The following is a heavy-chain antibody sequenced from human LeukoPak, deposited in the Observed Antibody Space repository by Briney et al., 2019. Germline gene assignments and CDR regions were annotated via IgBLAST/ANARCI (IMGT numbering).Heavy chain of an antibody. Sequence: GGSLRLSCAASGFNFTNYAMSWVRQAPAKGLERVSALSGRGSNTYYADSVKGRFTIPRDNSKNTLYLQMNSLRAEDTAVYYCAKDSRGGPDYLAAAGYYYGMDVWGQGTTVTVSS. J-gene: IGHJ6*02. V-gene: IGHV3-23*01. CDR3: AKDSRGGPDYLAAAGYYYGMDV. CDR1: GFNFTNYA. D-gene: IGHD6-13*01. CDR2: LSGRGSNT.